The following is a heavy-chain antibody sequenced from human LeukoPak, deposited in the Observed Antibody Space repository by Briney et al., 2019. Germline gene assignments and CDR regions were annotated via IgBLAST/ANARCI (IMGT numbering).Heavy chain of an antibody. D-gene: IGHD4-17*01. CDR1: GGSISSRDYY. Sequence: SQTLSLTCNVSGGSISSRDYYWSWIRPPPGGGLEWIGYIYYTGTTYYNPSLQSRVSISVDTSKNQFSLNVRSATATDTAVYYCARDYGDIPPDWYYDLWGRGTLVTVSS. V-gene: IGHV4-30-4*08. CDR3: ARDYGDIPPDWYYDL. J-gene: IGHJ2*01. CDR2: IYYTGTT.